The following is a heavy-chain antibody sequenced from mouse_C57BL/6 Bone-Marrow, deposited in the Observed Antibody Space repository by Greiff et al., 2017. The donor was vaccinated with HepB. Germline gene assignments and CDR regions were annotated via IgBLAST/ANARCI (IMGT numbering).Heavy chain of an antibody. CDR1: GYTFTSYG. J-gene: IGHJ1*03. CDR2: IYPRSGNT. CDR3: SRRKGLYRGVEGWYFDV. Sequence: VQLQQSGAELARPGASVKLSCKASGYTFTSYGISWVKQRTGQGLEWIGEIYPRSGNTYYNEKFKGKATLTADKSSSTAYMELRSLTSEDSAVYFWSRRKGLYRGVEGWYFDVWGTGTTVTVSS. V-gene: IGHV1-81*01. D-gene: IGHD1-1*01.